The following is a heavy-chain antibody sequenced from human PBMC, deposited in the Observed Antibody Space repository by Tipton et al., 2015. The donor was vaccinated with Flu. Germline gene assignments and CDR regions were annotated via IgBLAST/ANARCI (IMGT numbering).Heavy chain of an antibody. CDR2: IYTSGST. CDR3: ARGYSYGGNYFDY. J-gene: IGHJ4*02. Sequence: TLSLTCTVSGGSISSGSYYWSWIRQPAGKGLEWIGRIYTSGSTNYNPSLKSRVTISVDTSKNQFSLKLSSVTAGDTAVYYCARGYSYGGNYFDYWCQGTLVTVSS. CDR1: GGSISSGSYY. V-gene: IGHV4-61*02. D-gene: IGHD5-18*01.